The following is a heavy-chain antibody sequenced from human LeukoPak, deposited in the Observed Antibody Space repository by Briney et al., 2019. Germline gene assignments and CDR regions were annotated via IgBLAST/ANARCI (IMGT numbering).Heavy chain of an antibody. V-gene: IGHV1-46*01. J-gene: IGHJ6*03. CDR2: INPSGGST. D-gene: IGHD6-13*01. CDR3: ARSGEQQLGYYYYYMDV. CDR1: GYIFTSYY. Sequence: GASVKVSCKASGYIFTSYYMHWVRQAPGQGLEWMGIINPSGGSTTYAQKFQGRVTMTRDTSTSTVYMELSSLRSEDTAVYYCARSGEQQLGYYYYYMDVWGKGTTVTVSS.